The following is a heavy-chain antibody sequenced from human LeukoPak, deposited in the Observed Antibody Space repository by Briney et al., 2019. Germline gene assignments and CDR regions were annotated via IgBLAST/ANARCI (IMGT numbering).Heavy chain of an antibody. CDR3: ARKDWADAFDI. V-gene: IGHV4-30-2*01. CDR1: GGSISSGGYS. J-gene: IGHJ3*02. Sequence: SETLSLTCAVSGGSISSGGYSWSWIRQPPGKGLEWIGYIYHSGSTYYNPSLKSRVTISVDRSKIQFSLKLSSVTAADTAVYYCARKDWADAFDIWGQGTMVTVSS. CDR2: IYHSGST. D-gene: IGHD2-21*01.